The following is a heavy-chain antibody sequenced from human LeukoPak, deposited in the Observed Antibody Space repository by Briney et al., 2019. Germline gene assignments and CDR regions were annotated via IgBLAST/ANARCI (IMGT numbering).Heavy chain of an antibody. V-gene: IGHV1-18*01. CDR3: ARGVHLWFGELLGPVDY. Sequence: ASVKVPCKASGYTFTSYGISWVRQAPGQGLEWMGWISAYNGNTNYAQKLQGRVTMTTDTSTSTAYMELRSLRSDDTAVYYCARGVHLWFGELLGPVDYWGQGTLVTVSS. CDR1: GYTFTSYG. D-gene: IGHD3-10*01. CDR2: ISAYNGNT. J-gene: IGHJ4*02.